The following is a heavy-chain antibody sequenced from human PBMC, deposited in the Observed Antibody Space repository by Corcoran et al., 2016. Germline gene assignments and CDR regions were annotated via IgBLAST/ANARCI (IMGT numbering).Heavy chain of an antibody. J-gene: IGHJ4*02. D-gene: IGHD3-22*01. CDR3: ARIGDSSGYVDY. V-gene: IGHV2-70*04. CDR1: GFSLSTTGMR. Sequence: QVTLKESGPALVKPTQTLTLTCTFSGFSLSTTGMRVAWIRQPPGKALEWLARIEWDDDKFYSTSLRTRLTISKDTSKNQVVLTMTNMDPVDTATYYCARIGDSSGYVDYWGQGTLVTVSS. CDR2: IEWDDDK.